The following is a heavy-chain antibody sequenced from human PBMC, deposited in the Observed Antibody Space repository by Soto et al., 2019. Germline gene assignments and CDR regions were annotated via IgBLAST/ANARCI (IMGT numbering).Heavy chain of an antibody. Sequence: SQTLSLTCAISVDSFSINTAAWNWIKQSRSRGVEWLGMTYYRSKWYNDYAVSVKSRITINPDKYKIQFSLKLISVTPEDTAVYYCARDEERSSCLDVWGQGTTVTVSS. CDR1: VDSFSINTAA. CDR2: TYYRSKWYN. J-gene: IGHJ6*02. CDR3: ARDEERSSCLDV. D-gene: IGHD6-6*01. V-gene: IGHV6-1*01.